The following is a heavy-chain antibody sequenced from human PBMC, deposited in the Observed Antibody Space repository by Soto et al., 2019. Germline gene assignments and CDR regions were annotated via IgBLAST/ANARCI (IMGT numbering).Heavy chain of an antibody. CDR2: IYHSGST. D-gene: IGHD3-10*01. J-gene: IGHJ5*02. Sequence: QVQLQESGPGLVKPSGTLSLTCAVSGGSISSSNWWSWVRQPPGKGLEWIGEIYHSGSTNYNPSLKSRVTISVDKSKNQFSLRLTSVTAADTAVYYCARDNYYVSGSSVAGNWFDPWGQGTLVTVSS. V-gene: IGHV4-4*02. CDR3: ARDNYYVSGSSVAGNWFDP. CDR1: GGSISSSNW.